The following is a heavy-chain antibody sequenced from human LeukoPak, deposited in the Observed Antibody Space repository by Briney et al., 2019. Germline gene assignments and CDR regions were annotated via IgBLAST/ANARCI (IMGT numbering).Heavy chain of an antibody. V-gene: IGHV3-23*01. J-gene: IGHJ6*02. CDR3: AKDLWGWSGMDV. D-gene: IGHD6-19*01. Sequence: GGSLRLSCAASGFTFSSYAMSWVRQAPGKGLEWVSGLGGDGQTWYAGSVKGRFTISRDNSKNMVYLQMNSLRDEDTALYYCAKDLWGWSGMDVWGQGTAVTVSS. CDR1: GFTFSSYA. CDR2: LGGDGQT.